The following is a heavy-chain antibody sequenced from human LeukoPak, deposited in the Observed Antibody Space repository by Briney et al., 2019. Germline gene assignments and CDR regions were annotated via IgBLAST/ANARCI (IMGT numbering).Heavy chain of an antibody. J-gene: IGHJ6*03. CDR1: GFPFGYYN. Sequence: GGSLRLSCAASGFPFGYYNMNWVRQAPGKGLEWVSSIRSSSTYIYYADSVKGRFTVSRDDAKNSLYLQMNSLRADDTAVYYCARDGGYYYMDVWGKGTTVTVSS. V-gene: IGHV3-21*01. D-gene: IGHD3-16*01. CDR3: ARDGGYYYMDV. CDR2: IRSSSTYI.